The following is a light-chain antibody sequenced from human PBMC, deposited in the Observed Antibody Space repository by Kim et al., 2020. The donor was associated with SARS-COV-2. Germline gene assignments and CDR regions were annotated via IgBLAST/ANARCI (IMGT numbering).Light chain of an antibody. Sequence: ASVGDRVTITCRASQAISSWLAWYQQKPGLAPKLLIYTTSSLQSGVPSRFSGSGSGTFFTLTISSLQPEDSATYFCQQSHGFPLTFGRGTKVDIK. V-gene: IGKV1-12*01. CDR3: QQSHGFPLT. CDR2: TTS. J-gene: IGKJ4*01. CDR1: QAISSW.